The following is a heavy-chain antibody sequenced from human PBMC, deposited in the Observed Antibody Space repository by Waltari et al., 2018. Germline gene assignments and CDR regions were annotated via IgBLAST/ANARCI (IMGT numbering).Heavy chain of an antibody. CDR2: IRSKAYGGTT. J-gene: IGHJ2*01. CDR3: TRGERGAKPKNWYFDL. V-gene: IGHV3-49*03. CDR1: GFTFGDYA. D-gene: IGHD1-26*01. Sequence: EVQLVESGGGLVQPGRSLRLSCTASGFTFGDYAMSWFRQAPGKGLEWVGFIRSKAYGGTTEYAASVKGRFTISRDDSKSIAYLQMNSLKTEDTAVYYCTRGERGAKPKNWYFDLWGRGTLVTVSS.